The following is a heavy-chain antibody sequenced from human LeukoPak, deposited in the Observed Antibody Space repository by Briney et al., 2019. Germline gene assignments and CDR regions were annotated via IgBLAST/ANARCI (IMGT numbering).Heavy chain of an antibody. CDR2: IYYSGST. CDR3: ARDWGTYFDY. V-gene: IGHV4-31*03. D-gene: IGHD7-27*01. J-gene: IGHJ4*02. Sequence: SETLSLTCTVSGGSISSGGYYWSWIRQHPGKGLEWIGYIYYSGSTYYNPSLKSRVTISVDTSKNQFSLKLSSVTAADTAVYYCARDWGTYFDYWGQGTLVTVSS. CDR1: GGSISSGGYY.